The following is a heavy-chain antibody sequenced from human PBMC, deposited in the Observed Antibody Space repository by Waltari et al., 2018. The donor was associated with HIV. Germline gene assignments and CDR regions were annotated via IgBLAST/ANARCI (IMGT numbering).Heavy chain of an antibody. CDR3: VRHLTVGWFDP. V-gene: IGHV4-39*01. D-gene: IGHD2-21*02. Sequence: LQLQASGPGLETPSVTLSITCTVSGGSISSSSSTWGWLRQPPGKGREWIGSMSYGGNTYSNSSLKSRVSISVDTSKNQFSLKVRSVTAADTALYYCVRHLTVGWFDPWGQGTLVIVSS. CDR2: MSYGGNT. J-gene: IGHJ5*02. CDR1: GGSISSSSST.